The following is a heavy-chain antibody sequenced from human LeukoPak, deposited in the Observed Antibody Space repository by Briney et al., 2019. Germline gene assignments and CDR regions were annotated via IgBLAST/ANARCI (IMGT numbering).Heavy chain of an antibody. CDR1: GFTFTDHY. J-gene: IGHJ4*02. Sequence: ASVKVSCKSSGFTFTDHYIHWVRQGPGQGLEWMGYIGPHSTFTSSPQEFQGRVTMTRDASMSTAYMELTRLTSDDTAVYYCVREGEGPLSKDFDYWGQGTLVTLSS. V-gene: IGHV1-2*02. D-gene: IGHD2/OR15-2a*01. CDR3: VREGEGPLSKDFDY. CDR2: IGPHSTFT.